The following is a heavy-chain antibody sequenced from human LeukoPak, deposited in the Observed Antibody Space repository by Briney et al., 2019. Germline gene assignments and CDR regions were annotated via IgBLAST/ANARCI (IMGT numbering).Heavy chain of an antibody. Sequence: SENLSLTCTVSGGSIGSGIYYWGWIRQPPGKGLEWIGSIYYSGSTYYNPSLKSRVTISVDTSQNHFSLKLSSVTAADTAVYYCARHRYTGSYSYFDYWGQGTLVTVSS. CDR1: GGSIGSGIYY. V-gene: IGHV4-39*01. CDR2: IYYSGST. J-gene: IGHJ4*02. CDR3: ARHRYTGSYSYFDY. D-gene: IGHD1-26*01.